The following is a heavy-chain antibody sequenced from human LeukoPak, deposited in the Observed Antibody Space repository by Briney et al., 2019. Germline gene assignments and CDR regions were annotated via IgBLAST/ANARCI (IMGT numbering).Heavy chain of an antibody. Sequence: GGSLRLSCAASGFTFSSYSMNWVRQAPGKGLEWVSSISSSSYIYYADSVKGRFTISRDNAKNSLYLQMNSLRAEDTAVYYCARYGSSWPFDYWGQGTLVTVSS. D-gene: IGHD6-13*01. J-gene: IGHJ4*02. CDR2: ISSSSYI. CDR1: GFTFSSYS. CDR3: ARYGSSWPFDY. V-gene: IGHV3-21*01.